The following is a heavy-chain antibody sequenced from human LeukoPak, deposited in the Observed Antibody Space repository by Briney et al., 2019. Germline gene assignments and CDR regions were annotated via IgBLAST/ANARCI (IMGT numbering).Heavy chain of an antibody. Sequence: PGGSLRLSCAASGFTFSSYELIWVRQAPGKGLELVSYITTSGSTIYYADSVKGRFIISRENAENSLYLQMNSLRAEDTAVYYCVRDYRGFDYWGQGTLVTVSS. CDR3: VRDYRGFDY. CDR1: GFTFSSYE. V-gene: IGHV3-48*03. J-gene: IGHJ4*02. CDR2: ITTSGSTI. D-gene: IGHD1-26*01.